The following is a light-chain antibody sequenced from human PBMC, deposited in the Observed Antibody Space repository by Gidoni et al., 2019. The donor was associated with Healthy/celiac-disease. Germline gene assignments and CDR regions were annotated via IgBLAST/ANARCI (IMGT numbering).Light chain of an antibody. CDR1: QSISSY. CDR3: QPSYSTPPT. J-gene: IGKJ2*01. CDR2: AAS. V-gene: IGKV1-39*01. Sequence: DIQMTQSPSSLSASVGDRVTITCRASQSISSYINWYQQKPGKAPKLLIYAASSLQSGVPSRFSGSVSGTDFTLTISSLQPEDFATYYCQPSYSTPPTFGQGTKLEIK.